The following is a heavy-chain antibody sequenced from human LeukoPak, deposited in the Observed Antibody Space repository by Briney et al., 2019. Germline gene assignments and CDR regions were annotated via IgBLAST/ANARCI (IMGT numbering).Heavy chain of an antibody. CDR1: GFTFSIYW. CDR2: IKGDGSIA. CDR3: ARATGYDATFDY. V-gene: IGHV3-74*01. D-gene: IGHD6-13*01. J-gene: IGHJ4*02. Sequence: GGSLRLSCAASGFTFSIYWMHWVRQAPGKSLEWVSRIKGDGSIATYADSVKGRFTVSRDNAKNTLYLQMTSLRAEDTAVYFCARATGYDATFDYWGQGTLVTVSS.